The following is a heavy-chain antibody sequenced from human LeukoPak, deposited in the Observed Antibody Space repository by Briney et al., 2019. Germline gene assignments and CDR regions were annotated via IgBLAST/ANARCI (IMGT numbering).Heavy chain of an antibody. Sequence: GGSLRLSCAASRFTFSSYEMNWARQAPGKGLEWVSYISGSGIKHYADSVKGRFTISRDNAKNSLYLQMNSLRVEDTAVYYCAREDTGVAFDIWGQGTTVTV. D-gene: IGHD2-8*01. CDR1: RFTFSSYE. V-gene: IGHV3-48*03. CDR3: AREDTGVAFDI. CDR2: ISGSGIK. J-gene: IGHJ3*02.